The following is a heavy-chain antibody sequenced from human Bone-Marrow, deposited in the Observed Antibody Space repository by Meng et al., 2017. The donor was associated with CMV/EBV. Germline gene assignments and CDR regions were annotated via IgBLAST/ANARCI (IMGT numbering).Heavy chain of an antibody. D-gene: IGHD6-13*01. CDR1: GYSFTSYW. Sequence: GGSLRLSCKGSGYSFTSYWIGWVRQMPGKGLEWMGIIYPGDSDTRYSPSFQGQVTISADKSISTAYMELSSLRSEDTAVYYCARGASGQLGYWGQGTLVTVSS. CDR3: ARGASGQLGY. CDR2: IYPGDSDT. J-gene: IGHJ4*02. V-gene: IGHV5-51*01.